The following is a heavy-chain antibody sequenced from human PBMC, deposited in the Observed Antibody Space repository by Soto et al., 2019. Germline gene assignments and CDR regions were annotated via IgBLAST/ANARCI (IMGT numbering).Heavy chain of an antibody. D-gene: IGHD2-15*01. J-gene: IGHJ3*01. Sequence: QVQLKESGPGLVKPADTLSLKCTVSGGSITPYYWSWIRQTPGGGLEWIGYVSYNGNTNYNPSLTSRVSISADTSKNEFSLKLTSLTAADAAIYSCARQQYTVVTAFDVWGQGTMVAVSS. CDR2: VSYNGNT. CDR1: GGSITPYY. CDR3: ARQQYTVVTAFDV. V-gene: IGHV4-59*07.